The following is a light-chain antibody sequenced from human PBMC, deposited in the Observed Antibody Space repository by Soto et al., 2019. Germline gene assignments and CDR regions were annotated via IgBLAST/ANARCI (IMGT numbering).Light chain of an antibody. CDR3: RQTYNAPIT. V-gene: IGKV1-39*01. J-gene: IGKJ5*01. CDR1: QSISNY. Sequence: DIQMTQSPSSLSASVGDRVTITCRASQSISNYLNWYQHKAGKAPKVLIYAASSLQRGVPSRFSGSGSGTDFTLSISSLQPEDFASYYCRQTYNAPITFGQGTRLEIK. CDR2: AAS.